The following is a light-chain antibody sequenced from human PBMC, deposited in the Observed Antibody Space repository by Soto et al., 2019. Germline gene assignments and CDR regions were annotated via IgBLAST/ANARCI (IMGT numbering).Light chain of an antibody. CDR2: EVS. CDR3: SSYTLSSTVV. CDR1: SSDVGGYNY. J-gene: IGLJ2*01. Sequence: QSVLTQPASVSGSPGQSITISCTGTSSDVGGYNYVSWYQQHPGKAPKLMIYEVSNRPSGVSNRFSGSKSGNTASLTISGLQDEDEDDYYCSSYTLSSTVVFGGGTKLTVL. V-gene: IGLV2-14*01.